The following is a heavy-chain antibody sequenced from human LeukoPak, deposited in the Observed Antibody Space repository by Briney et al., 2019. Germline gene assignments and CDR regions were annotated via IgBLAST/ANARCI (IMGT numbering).Heavy chain of an antibody. V-gene: IGHV3-11*04. CDR3: ARDIYSGRDQI. CDR1: GFTFSDYY. Sequence: GGSLRLSCAASGFTFSDYYMSWIRQAPGKGLEWVLYISSSGSTIYYADSVKGRFTISRDNAKNSLDLEMNRLRAEDTAVYYCARDIYSGRDQIWGQGTMVTVSS. D-gene: IGHD1-26*01. J-gene: IGHJ3*02. CDR2: ISSSGSTI.